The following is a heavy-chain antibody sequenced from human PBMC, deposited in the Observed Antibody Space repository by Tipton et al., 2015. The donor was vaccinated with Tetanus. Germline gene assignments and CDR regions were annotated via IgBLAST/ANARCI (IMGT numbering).Heavy chain of an antibody. V-gene: IGHV3-30*03. Sequence: SLRLSCVASGFAFSSYDMHWVRQTPGKGLEWLAVLSYDGTHEHYADSVKGRFTISRDNSENILFLQMSSLRAEDRAVYYCARDGPREFTSDCYALFDNWCQGTVVSVSS. CDR2: LSYDGTHE. J-gene: IGHJ4*02. CDR3: ARDGPREFTSDCYALFDN. CDR1: GFAFSSYD. D-gene: IGHD6-19*01.